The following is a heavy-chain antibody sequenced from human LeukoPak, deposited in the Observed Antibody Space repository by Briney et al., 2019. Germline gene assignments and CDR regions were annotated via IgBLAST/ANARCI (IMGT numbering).Heavy chain of an antibody. D-gene: IGHD1-1*01. CDR1: GLTFSSYG. CDR3: AKDRERLAYFDY. J-gene: IGHJ4*02. V-gene: IGHV3-23*01. Sequence: GGSLRLSCAASGLTFSSYGMSWVRQAPGRGLEWVSAISTTGGTTYYADSVRGRFTISRDNSRNTLYLQMNSLRAEDTAVYYCAKDRERLAYFDYWGQGTLVTVSS. CDR2: ISTTGGTT.